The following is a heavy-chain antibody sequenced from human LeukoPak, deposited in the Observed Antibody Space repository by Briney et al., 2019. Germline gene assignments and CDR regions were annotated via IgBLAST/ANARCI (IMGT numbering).Heavy chain of an antibody. CDR3: GWDDKSVFDY. J-gene: IGHJ4*02. Sequence: GGSLRLSCAASGFTFKNAWMSWVRQAPGKGLEWVGRIRSKRDGGTTDYVAPVKGRFTISRDDSKNTLYLQMNSLKTEDTAVYYCGWDDKSVFDYWGQGTLVTVPS. D-gene: IGHD1-26*01. CDR2: IRSKRDGGTT. V-gene: IGHV3-15*01. CDR1: GFTFKNAW.